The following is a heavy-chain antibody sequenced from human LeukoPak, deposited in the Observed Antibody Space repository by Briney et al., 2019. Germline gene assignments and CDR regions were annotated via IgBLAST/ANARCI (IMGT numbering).Heavy chain of an antibody. Sequence: PGGSLRLSCAASGFTVSDNYMSWVRQAPGKGLEWVSVMYSGGDTYYADSVKGRFTFSRDISKNTLYLQMNGLRTEDTAMYFCASTPYYYYYMDVWGKGTTVTVSS. CDR2: MYSGGDT. CDR1: GFTVSDNY. CDR3: ASTPYYYYYMDV. V-gene: IGHV3-53*01. J-gene: IGHJ6*03.